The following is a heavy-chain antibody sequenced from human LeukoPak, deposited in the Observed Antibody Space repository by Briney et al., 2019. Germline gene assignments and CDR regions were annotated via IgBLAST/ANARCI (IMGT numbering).Heavy chain of an antibody. CDR3: AKGKDAMAV. Sequence: GGSLRLSCVASGLTFSSYSMSWVRQAPGKGLEWISGISGSGQTTWYADSVKGRFTISRDNSKDTVYLQMSSLRAGDTALYYCAKGKDAMAVWGRGTKVIVS. CDR2: ISGSGQTT. V-gene: IGHV3-23*01. CDR1: GLTFSSYS. D-gene: IGHD4-23*01. J-gene: IGHJ6*02.